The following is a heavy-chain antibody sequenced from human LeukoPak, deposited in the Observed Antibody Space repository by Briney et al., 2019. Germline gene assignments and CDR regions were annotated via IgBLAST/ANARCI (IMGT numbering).Heavy chain of an antibody. CDR2: MHHHEGT. Sequence: PSETLSLTCAVYGGSVSGYYWSWIRQPPGKGLEWIGEMHHHEGTNYNPSLKSRVIMSLDTSKNQFSLTLFSVTAADTALYYSARGLDHAKAGYWDQGTLVTVSS. J-gene: IGHJ4*02. CDR3: ARGLDHAKAGY. D-gene: IGHD1-1*01. V-gene: IGHV4-34*01. CDR1: GGSVSGYY.